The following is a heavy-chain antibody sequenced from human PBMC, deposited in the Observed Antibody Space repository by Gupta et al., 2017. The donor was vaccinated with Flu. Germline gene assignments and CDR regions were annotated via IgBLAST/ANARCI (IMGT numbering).Heavy chain of an antibody. CDR3: AREVGAIAYFDY. D-gene: IGHD1-26*01. J-gene: IGHJ4*02. Sequence: QVQLVESGGGVVQPGRSLRLSCAASGFPFSSFGMHWVRQAPGKGLEWVAVIWYDGSNKYYADSVKGRFTISRDNSKNTLYLQMNSLRAEDTAVYYCAREVGAIAYFDYWGQGTLVTVFS. CDR2: IWYDGSNK. V-gene: IGHV3-33*01. CDR1: GFPFSSFG.